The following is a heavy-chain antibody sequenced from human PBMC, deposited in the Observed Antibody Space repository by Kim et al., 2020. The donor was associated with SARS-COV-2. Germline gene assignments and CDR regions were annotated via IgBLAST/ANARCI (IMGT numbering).Heavy chain of an antibody. Sequence: SRVTISGDTSKNQFSLKLNSVTAADTAVYYCARQGGLRYFDWLYSYYFDYWGQGTLVTVSS. J-gene: IGHJ4*02. V-gene: IGHV4-39*01. CDR3: ARQGGLRYFDWLYSYYFDY. D-gene: IGHD3-9*01.